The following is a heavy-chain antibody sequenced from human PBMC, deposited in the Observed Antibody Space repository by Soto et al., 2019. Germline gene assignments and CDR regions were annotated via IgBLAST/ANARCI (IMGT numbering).Heavy chain of an antibody. V-gene: IGHV3-23*01. D-gene: IGHD6-13*01. J-gene: IGHJ6*02. CDR1: GFTFSSYA. CDR3: AKGSGSSSSWPPTYYYYYGMDV. Sequence: GGSLRLSCAASGFTFSSYAMSWVRQAPGKGLEWVSAISGSGGSTYYADSVKGRFTISRDNSKNTLYLQMNSLRAEDTAVYYCAKGSGSSSSWPPTYYYYYGMDVWGQGTTVTVS. CDR2: ISGSGGST.